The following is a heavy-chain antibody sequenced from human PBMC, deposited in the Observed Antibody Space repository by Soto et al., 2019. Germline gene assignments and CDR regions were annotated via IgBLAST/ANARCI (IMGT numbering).Heavy chain of an antibody. CDR3: AKAPLRDIVVVVAR. Sequence: PGGSLRLSCAASGFTFDDYTMHWVRPDTGKGLEWVSAISCSGGSTYYADSVKGRFTISRDNAKNTLYLQMNSLRAEDTAVYYCAKAPLRDIVVVVARWGQGALVTVSS. D-gene: IGHD2-15*01. CDR1: GFTFDDYT. V-gene: IGHV3-23*01. CDR2: ISCSGGST. J-gene: IGHJ4*02.